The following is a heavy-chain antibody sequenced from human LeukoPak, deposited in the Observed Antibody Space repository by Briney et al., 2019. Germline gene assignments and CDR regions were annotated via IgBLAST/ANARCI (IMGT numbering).Heavy chain of an antibody. CDR1: GFTFSDYY. V-gene: IGHV3-11*04. D-gene: IGHD3-16*02. CDR3: ARSNYDYVWGSYRPFDY. J-gene: IGHJ4*02. Sequence: PGGSLRLSCAASGFTFSDYYMSWIRQAPGKGLEWVSYISSSGHTIYYADSVKGRFTISRDNAKNSLYLQMNSLRAEDTAVYYCARSNYDYVWGSYRPFDYWGQGTLVTVSS. CDR2: ISSSGHTI.